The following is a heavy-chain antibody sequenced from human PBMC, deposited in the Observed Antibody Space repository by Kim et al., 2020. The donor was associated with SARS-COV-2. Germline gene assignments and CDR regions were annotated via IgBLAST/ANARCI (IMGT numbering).Heavy chain of an antibody. CDR2: ISYDGGNK. CDR3: ARRGYTAILYYFDY. V-gene: IGHV3-30*04. J-gene: IGHJ4*02. CDR1: GFTFSSYA. Sequence: GGSLRLSCAASGFTFSSYAMHWVRQAPGKGLEWVAFISYDGGNKYYADSVKGRFTISRDNSKNTLYLQMNSLRAEDTAVYYCARRGYTAILYYFDYWGQGTLVTV. D-gene: IGHD5-18*01.